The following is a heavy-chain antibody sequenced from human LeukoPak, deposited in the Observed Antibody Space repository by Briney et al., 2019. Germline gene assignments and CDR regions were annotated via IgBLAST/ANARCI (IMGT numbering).Heavy chain of an antibody. CDR2: IYYSGST. V-gene: IGHV4-59*01. D-gene: IGHD6-6*01. J-gene: IGHJ4*02. Sequence: SETLSLTCTVSGGYISSYYWSWIRQPPGKGLEWIGYIYYSGSTNYNPSLKSRVTISVDTSKNQFSLKLSSVTAADTAVYYCARGLRERTLRYSSSSEGLFDYWGQGTLVTVSS. CDR1: GGYISSYY. CDR3: ARGLRERTLRYSSSSEGLFDY.